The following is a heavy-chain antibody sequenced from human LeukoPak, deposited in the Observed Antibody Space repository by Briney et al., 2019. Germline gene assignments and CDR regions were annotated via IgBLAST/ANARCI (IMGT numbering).Heavy chain of an antibody. Sequence: SETLSLTCAVYGGSFSGYYWSWVRQPPGKGLEWIGEINHSGSTNYTPSLKSRVTISVDTSKNQFSLKLSSVTAADPAVYYCATHCSSTSCYRDAFDIWGQGTMVTVSS. J-gene: IGHJ3*02. V-gene: IGHV4-34*01. CDR2: INHSGST. CDR1: GGSFSGYY. D-gene: IGHD2-2*01. CDR3: ATHCSSTSCYRDAFDI.